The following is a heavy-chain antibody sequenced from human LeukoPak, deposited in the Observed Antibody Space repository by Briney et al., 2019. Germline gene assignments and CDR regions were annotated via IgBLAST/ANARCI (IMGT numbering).Heavy chain of an antibody. Sequence: GGSLRLSCAASGFTVSSNYMSWVRQAPGKGLEWVAVIWYDGSNKYYADSVKGRFTISRDNSKNTLYLQMNSLRAEDTAVYYCARDRSSRLPSDFDYWGQGTLVTVSS. V-gene: IGHV3-33*08. CDR2: IWYDGSNK. CDR1: GFTVSSNY. J-gene: IGHJ4*02. CDR3: ARDRSSRLPSDFDY. D-gene: IGHD2-2*01.